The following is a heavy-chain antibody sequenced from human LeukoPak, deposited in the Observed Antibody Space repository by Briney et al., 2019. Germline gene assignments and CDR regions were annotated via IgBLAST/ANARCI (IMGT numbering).Heavy chain of an antibody. CDR1: GGSISSGDYY. CDR2: IYYSGST. Sequence: SETLSLTCTVSGGSISSGDYYWSWIRQPPGKGLEWIGYIYYSGSTYYNPSLKSRVTISVDTSKNQFSLKLSSVTAADTAVYYCARAPDSRIVVVILGGADAFDIWGQGTMVTVSS. D-gene: IGHD3-22*01. V-gene: IGHV4-30-4*01. J-gene: IGHJ3*02. CDR3: ARAPDSRIVVVILGGADAFDI.